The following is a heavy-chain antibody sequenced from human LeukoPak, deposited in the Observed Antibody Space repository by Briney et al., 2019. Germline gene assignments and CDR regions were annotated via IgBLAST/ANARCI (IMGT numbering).Heavy chain of an antibody. V-gene: IGHV3-43*01. CDR1: GFTFDDYT. Sequence: PGGSLRLSCAASGFTFDDYTMHWVRQAPGKGLEWVSLISWDGGSTYYADSVKGRFTISRDNSKNSLYLQMNSLRTEDTALYYCAKDISEDTAVGYFDYWGQGTLVTVSS. CDR2: ISWDGGST. CDR3: AKDISEDTAVGYFDY. D-gene: IGHD5-18*01. J-gene: IGHJ4*02.